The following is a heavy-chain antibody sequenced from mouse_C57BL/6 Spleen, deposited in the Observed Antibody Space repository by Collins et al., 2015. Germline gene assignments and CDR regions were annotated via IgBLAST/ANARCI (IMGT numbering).Heavy chain of an antibody. Sequence: QIQLVQSGPELKKPGGTVKISCQASGYTFTTYGMSWVKQAPGKGLKWMGWINTYSGVPTYADDFKGRFAFSLETSASTAYLQINNLKNEDTATYFCARDSNWYFDIWGTGTAVTVSS. CDR1: GYTFTTYG. V-gene: IGHV9-3*01. J-gene: IGHJ1*03. D-gene: IGHD2-5*01. CDR2: INTYSGVP. CDR3: ARDSNWYFDI.